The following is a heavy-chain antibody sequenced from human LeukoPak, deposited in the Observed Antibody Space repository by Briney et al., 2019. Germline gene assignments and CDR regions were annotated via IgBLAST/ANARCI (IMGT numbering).Heavy chain of an antibody. J-gene: IGHJ6*02. CDR2: INHSGST. V-gene: IGHV4-34*01. Sequence: PSETLSLTCAVYGGSLSGYYWSWIRQPPGKGLEWIGEINHSGSTNYNPSLKSRVTISVDTSKNQFSLKLSSVTAADTAVYYCARGPVVVVSTYTYYYGMDVWGQGTTVTVSS. CDR3: ARGPVVVVSTYTYYYGMDV. D-gene: IGHD2-15*01. CDR1: GGSLSGYY.